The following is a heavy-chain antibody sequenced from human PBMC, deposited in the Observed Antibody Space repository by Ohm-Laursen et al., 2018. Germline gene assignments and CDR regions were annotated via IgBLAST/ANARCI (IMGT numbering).Heavy chain of an antibody. D-gene: IGHD6-19*01. CDR2: INQSGST. CDR1: GESSSGYF. J-gene: IGHJ6*02. Sequence: TLSLTCAVNGESSSGYFWNWIRQPPGKGLEWIGEINQSGSTKYNPSLKRRVTLSADSSNSQFSLRLTSVTAADTATYYCARGSGFFKLDVWGQGTTLTVSS. V-gene: IGHV4-34*01. CDR3: ARGSGFFKLDV.